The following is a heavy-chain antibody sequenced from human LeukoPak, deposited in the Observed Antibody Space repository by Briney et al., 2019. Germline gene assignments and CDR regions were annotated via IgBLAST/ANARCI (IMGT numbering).Heavy chain of an antibody. V-gene: IGHV3-23*01. D-gene: IGHD3-10*01. J-gene: IGHJ3*02. Sequence: GGSLRLSCAASGFTFSSYAMSWVRQAPGKGLEWVSAISGSGGSTYYADSVKGRFTISRDNSKNTLYLQMNSLRAEDTAVYYCAKDPTITMVRGVIFDAFDIWGQGTMVTVSS. CDR2: ISGSGGST. CDR1: GFTFSSYA. CDR3: AKDPTITMVRGVIFDAFDI.